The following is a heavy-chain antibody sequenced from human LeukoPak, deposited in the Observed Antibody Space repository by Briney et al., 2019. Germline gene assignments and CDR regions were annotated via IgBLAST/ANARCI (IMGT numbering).Heavy chain of an antibody. CDR1: GFTFSSYS. Sequence: GGSLRLSCAASGFTFSSYSMNWVRQAPGKGLEWVSYISSSGSTIYYADSVKGRFTISRDNAKNSLYLQMNSLRAEDTAVYYCARDKNDAFDIWGQGTMVTVSS. CDR2: ISSSGSTI. CDR3: ARDKNDAFDI. V-gene: IGHV3-48*04. J-gene: IGHJ3*02.